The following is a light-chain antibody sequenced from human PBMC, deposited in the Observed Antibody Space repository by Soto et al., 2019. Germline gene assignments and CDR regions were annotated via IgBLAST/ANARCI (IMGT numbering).Light chain of an antibody. Sequence: QSVLTQPASMSGSPGQSITISCTGTSSDIGGYNFVSWYQQHPGKAPKLVIYEVTNRPSGISNRFSGSKSGNTASLTISGLQAEDEADYHCSSYTNSDTWVFGGGTKLTVL. CDR2: EVT. V-gene: IGLV2-14*01. CDR1: SSDIGGYNF. CDR3: SSYTNSDTWV. J-gene: IGLJ3*02.